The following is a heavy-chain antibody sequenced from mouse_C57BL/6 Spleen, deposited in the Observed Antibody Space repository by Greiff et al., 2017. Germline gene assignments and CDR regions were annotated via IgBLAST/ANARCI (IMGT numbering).Heavy chain of an antibody. D-gene: IGHD1-1*01. CDR3: ARWGGTVVDWYFDV. CDR1: GYTFTSYW. Sequence: QVQLQQPGAELVKPGASVKLSCKASGYTFTSYWMHWVKQRPGRGLEWIGRIGPNSGGTKYNEKFKGKATLTVDKPSSTAYLQLSSLTSEDSAVYYCARWGGTVVDWYFDVWGTGTTVTVSS. CDR2: IGPNSGGT. V-gene: IGHV1-72*01. J-gene: IGHJ1*03.